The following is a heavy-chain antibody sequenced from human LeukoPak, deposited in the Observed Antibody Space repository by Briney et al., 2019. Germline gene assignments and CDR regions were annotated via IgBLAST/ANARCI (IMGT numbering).Heavy chain of an antibody. V-gene: IGHV3-23*01. CDR3: AKDGITIFGVPMGRLDP. Sequence: PGGSLRLSCAGSGFTFSSYTMNWVRQAPGKGLEWVSAISGSGGSTYYADSVKGRFTISRDNSKNTLYLQMNSLRAEDTAVYYCAKDGITIFGVPMGRLDPWGQGTLVTVSS. CDR2: ISGSGGST. D-gene: IGHD3-3*01. J-gene: IGHJ5*02. CDR1: GFTFSSYT.